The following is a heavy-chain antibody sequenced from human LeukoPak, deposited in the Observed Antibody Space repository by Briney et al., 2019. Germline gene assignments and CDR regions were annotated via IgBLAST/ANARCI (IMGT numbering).Heavy chain of an antibody. CDR1: GFTFSSYA. Sequence: AGGSLRLSCAASGFTFSSYAMHWVRQAPGKGLEWVANINQDGSEKYYVDSVKGRFTISRDNARNSLYLQMNSLRAEDTAVYYCARAMDVWGQGTTVTVSS. V-gene: IGHV3-7*03. CDR3: ARAMDV. J-gene: IGHJ6*02. CDR2: INQDGSEK.